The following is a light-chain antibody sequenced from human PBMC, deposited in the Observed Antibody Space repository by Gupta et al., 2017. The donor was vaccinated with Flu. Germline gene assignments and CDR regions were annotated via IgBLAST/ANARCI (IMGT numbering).Light chain of an antibody. CDR1: ENIRGW. Sequence: DIQMSQSPSTLSASLGDRVAITCRASENIRGWLAWYQQKPGKAPKLLIYQASILESGVPSRFSGSGSGTEFTLTISSLQPDDFATYYCQQYETIRLTFGGGTQV. CDR3: QQYETIRLT. CDR2: QAS. J-gene: IGKJ4*01. V-gene: IGKV1-5*03.